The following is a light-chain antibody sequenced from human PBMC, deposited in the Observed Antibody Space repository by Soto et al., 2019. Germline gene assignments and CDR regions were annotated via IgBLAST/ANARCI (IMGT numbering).Light chain of an antibody. Sequence: QSVLTQPPSASGSPGQSVTISCTGTSSDIGGYNSVSWYQQHPGKAPRPMIYEVNKQPSGVPDRFAGSKSRYTASLTVSGLQTEDEAFYYCSSSAGIYHYLVFGGGTKLTAL. V-gene: IGLV2-8*01. CDR3: SSSAGIYHYLV. CDR2: EVN. CDR1: SSDIGGYNS. J-gene: IGLJ3*02.